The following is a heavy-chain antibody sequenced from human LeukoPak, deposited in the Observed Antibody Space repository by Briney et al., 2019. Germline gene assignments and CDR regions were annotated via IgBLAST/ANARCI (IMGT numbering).Heavy chain of an antibody. CDR1: GDSIGTYF. J-gene: IGHJ5*02. CDR2: FSSIGSW. D-gene: IGHD3-10*01. CDR3: ARDSGTTGEVKFDP. Sequence: SETLSLTCSVSGDSIGTYFWTWIRQPAGRGLEWIGRFSSIGSWKYNPSLNSRVSMSVDRSKNQFSLKLNFVTAADTAVYFCARDSGTTGEVKFDPWGQGTLVTVSS. V-gene: IGHV4-4*07.